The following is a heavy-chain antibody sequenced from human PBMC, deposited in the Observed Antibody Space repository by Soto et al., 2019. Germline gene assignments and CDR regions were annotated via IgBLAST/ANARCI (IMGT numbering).Heavy chain of an antibody. Sequence: QVQLVQSGAEVKKPGSSVKVSCKVSGGTFSSHAINWLRQAPGQGLEWMGVIIPVTDTPNNAEKFQGRVTITADKSTTTVYMELSSLTFDDMAVYFCARGNKGPGHYGPGSQGWYGPWGQGTLVTVSS. CDR1: GGTFSSHA. D-gene: IGHD3-10*01. V-gene: IGHV1-69*06. CDR2: IIPVTDTP. J-gene: IGHJ5*02. CDR3: ARGNKGPGHYGPGSQGWYGP.